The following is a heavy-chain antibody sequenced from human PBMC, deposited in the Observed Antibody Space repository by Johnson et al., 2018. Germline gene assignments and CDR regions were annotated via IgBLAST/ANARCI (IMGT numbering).Heavy chain of an antibody. D-gene: IGHD1-14*01. CDR3: VRDLSTTTGGYFQH. V-gene: IGHV3-74*01. CDR1: GFTVSSNY. J-gene: IGHJ1*01. CDR2: IISDGSST. Sequence: VQLVQSGGGLIQPGGSLRLSCAASGFTVSSNYMSWVRQAPGKGLEWVSRIISDGSSTSYADSVKGRFTISRDNAKNSLDLQMNSLRVEDTAVYYCVRDLSTTTGGYFQHWGQGTLVTVSS.